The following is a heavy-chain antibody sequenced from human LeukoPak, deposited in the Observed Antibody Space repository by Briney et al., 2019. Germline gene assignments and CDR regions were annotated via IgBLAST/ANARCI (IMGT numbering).Heavy chain of an antibody. V-gene: IGHV3-21*01. J-gene: IGHJ6*03. CDR1: GLSFSNAW. D-gene: IGHD6-13*01. Sequence: GGSLRLSCTASGLSFSNAWMNWVRQAPGKGLEWVSSIGRSGNYIYHADSVKGRFTISRDNAKNSLYLQMSSLRAEDTAVYYCARQAGPYYMDVWGKGTTVTVSS. CDR3: ARQAGPYYMDV. CDR2: IGRSGNYI.